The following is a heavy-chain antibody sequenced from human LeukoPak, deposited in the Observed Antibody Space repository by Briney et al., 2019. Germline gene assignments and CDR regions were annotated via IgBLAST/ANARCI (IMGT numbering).Heavy chain of an antibody. J-gene: IGHJ4*02. CDR2: MNPNSGNT. CDR3: ARGRTRSSTSCLGY. Sequence: GASVKVSCKASGYTFTSYDIDWVRQATGQGLEWMGWMNPNSGNTGYAHKFQGRVTITRNTPIRTAYMELSSLRSEDTAVYYCARGRTRSSTSCLGYWGQGTLVTVSS. D-gene: IGHD2-2*01. V-gene: IGHV1-8*03. CDR1: GYTFTSYD.